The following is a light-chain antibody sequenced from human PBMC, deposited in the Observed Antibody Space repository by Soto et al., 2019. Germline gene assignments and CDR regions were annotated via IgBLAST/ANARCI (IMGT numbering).Light chain of an antibody. V-gene: IGKV3-15*01. CDR1: QSINSN. CDR3: QQYNNWWT. J-gene: IGKJ1*01. CDR2: GAS. Sequence: VMTQSPATLSVSPGERATLSCTASQSINSNLAWYQQRPGQAPRLLIYGASTRATGIPARFSGSVSGTEFTLTISSLQSEDFAVYYCQQYNNWWTFGQGTKVEIK.